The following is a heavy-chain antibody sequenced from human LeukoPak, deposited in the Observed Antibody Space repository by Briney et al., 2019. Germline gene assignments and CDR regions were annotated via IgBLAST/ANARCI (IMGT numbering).Heavy chain of an antibody. Sequence: PGGSLRLSCAASGFTSSSYAIHWVRQAPGKGLEWVAVISYDGSNKYCGDSVKGRFTISRDNSKNTLYLQMNSLRPEDTAVYFCARGHYVGYYYNGVDVWGQGTTVTVPS. V-gene: IGHV3-30-3*01. J-gene: IGHJ6*02. CDR3: ARGHYVGYYYNGVDV. CDR1: GFTSSSYA. D-gene: IGHD3-16*01. CDR2: ISYDGSNK.